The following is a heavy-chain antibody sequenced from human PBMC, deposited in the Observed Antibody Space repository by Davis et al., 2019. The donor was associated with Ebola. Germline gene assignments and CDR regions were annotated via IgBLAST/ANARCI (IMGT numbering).Heavy chain of an antibody. CDR1: GFPFSSYS. D-gene: IGHD2-2*01. V-gene: IGHV3-21*01. CDR2: IRSSSSYI. Sequence: GGSLRLSCAASGFPFSSYSMNWVRQPPGKGLEWVSSIRSSSSYIYYADSVKGRFTISRDNAKNSLYLQMNSLRAEDTAVYYCATDPQRTLRRYGMDVWGQGTTVTVSS. J-gene: IGHJ6*02. CDR3: ATDPQRTLRRYGMDV.